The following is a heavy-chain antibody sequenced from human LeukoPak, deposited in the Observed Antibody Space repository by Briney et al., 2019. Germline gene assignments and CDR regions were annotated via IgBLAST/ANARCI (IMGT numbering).Heavy chain of an antibody. CDR3: ARDSPLAYCGGDCPFDY. D-gene: IGHD2-21*01. Sequence: SVKVSCKASGGTFSSYAISWVRQAPGQGLEWMGRIIPILGIANYAQKFQGRVTITADKSTSTAYMELSSLRSEDTAVYYCARDSPLAYCGGDCPFDYWGQGTLVTVSS. V-gene: IGHV1-69*04. J-gene: IGHJ4*02. CDR2: IIPILGIA. CDR1: GGTFSSYA.